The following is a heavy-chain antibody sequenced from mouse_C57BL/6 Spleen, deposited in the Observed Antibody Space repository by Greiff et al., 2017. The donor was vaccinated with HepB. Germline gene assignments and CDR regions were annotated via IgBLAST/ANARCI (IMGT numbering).Heavy chain of an antibody. CDR1: GFNIKDDY. J-gene: IGHJ4*01. CDR3: TTGIYYGYDGDAMDY. D-gene: IGHD2-2*01. CDR2: IDPENGDT. V-gene: IGHV14-4*01. Sequence: VHVKQSGAELVRPGASVKLSCTASGFNIKDDYMHWVKQRPEQGLEWIGWIDPENGDTEYASKFQGKATITADTSSNTAYLQLRSLTSGDTAVYYCTTGIYYGYDGDAMDYWGQGTSVTVSS.